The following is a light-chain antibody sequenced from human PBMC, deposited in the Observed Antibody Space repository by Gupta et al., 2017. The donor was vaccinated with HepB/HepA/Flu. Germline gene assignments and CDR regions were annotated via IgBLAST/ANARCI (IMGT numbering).Light chain of an antibody. Sequence: EMVVTLSPATLSVSAGDRVTLSCRASQSVNTYLAWYQQKPGQAPRLLIFGASTRASGVPPRFSGSGSGTEFSLTISSLQTEDFAIYYCQQCNICSLTFGGGTKVEIK. V-gene: IGKV3-15*01. CDR1: QSVNTY. J-gene: IGKJ4*02. CDR2: GAS. CDR3: QQCNICSLT.